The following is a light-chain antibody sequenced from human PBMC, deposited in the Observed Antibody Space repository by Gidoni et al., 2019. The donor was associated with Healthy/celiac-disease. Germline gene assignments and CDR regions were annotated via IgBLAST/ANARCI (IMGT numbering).Light chain of an antibody. Sequence: DIQMTQSPSTLSASVGDRVTITCRASQSISSWLAWYQQKPGKAPKLLIYKASSLESGVPSRFSGSGSGTEFTLTISSLQPDDFATYYCQQYNSYSGYTFGXGTKLEIK. CDR1: QSISSW. CDR3: QQYNSYSGYT. V-gene: IGKV1-5*03. CDR2: KAS. J-gene: IGKJ2*01.